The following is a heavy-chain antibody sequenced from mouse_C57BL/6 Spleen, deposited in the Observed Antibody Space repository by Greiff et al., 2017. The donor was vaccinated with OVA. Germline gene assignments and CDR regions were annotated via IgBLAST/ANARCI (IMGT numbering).Heavy chain of an antibody. CDR2: INPNNGGT. V-gene: IGHV1-26*01. D-gene: IGHD2-12*01. J-gene: IGHJ4*01. Sequence: VQLQQSGPELVKPGASVKISCKASGYTFTDYYMNWVKQSHGKSLEWIGDINPNNGGTSYNQKFKGKATLTVDKSSSTAYMELRSLTSEDSAVYYCARYYKDAMDYWGQGTSVTVSS. CDR1: GYTFTDYY. CDR3: ARYYKDAMDY.